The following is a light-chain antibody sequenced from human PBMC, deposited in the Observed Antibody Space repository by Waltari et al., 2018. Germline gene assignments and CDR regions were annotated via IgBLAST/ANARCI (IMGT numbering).Light chain of an antibody. CDR3: SSWDDSLNGVV. CDR2: QDT. V-gene: IGLV1-47*01. Sequence: QSVLTQPPSASGTPGQRVSVSCSGSSSNIRNNYVYWYQVLPGTAPKLVIYQDTKRPSWVPDRFTASKSGASASLAISGLRSGDEADYFCSSWDDSLNGVVFGGGTTVTVL. CDR1: SSNIRNNY. J-gene: IGLJ2*01.